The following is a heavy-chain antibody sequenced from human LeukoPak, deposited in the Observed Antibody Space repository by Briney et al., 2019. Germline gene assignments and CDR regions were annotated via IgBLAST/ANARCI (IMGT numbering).Heavy chain of an antibody. D-gene: IGHD1-26*01. V-gene: IGHV1-18*01. J-gene: IGHJ4*02. Sequence: GASVKVSCKASGYTFISYGISWVRQAPGQGLEWMGWISAYNGNTNYAQKFQGRVTMTTDTSTSTAYMELRSLGSDDTAVYYCARGEVGGSYGIAFDYWGQGTLVTVSS. CDR1: GYTFISYG. CDR2: ISAYNGNT. CDR3: ARGEVGGSYGIAFDY.